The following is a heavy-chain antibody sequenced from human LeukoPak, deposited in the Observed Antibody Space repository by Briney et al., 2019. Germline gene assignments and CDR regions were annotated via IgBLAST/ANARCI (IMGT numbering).Heavy chain of an antibody. J-gene: IGHJ6*03. CDR3: ATQSSGYYYYYYMDV. CDR1: GFTFSSYA. D-gene: IGHD3-22*01. V-gene: IGHV3-30*04. Sequence: GGSLRLSCAASGFTFSSYAMHWVRQAPGKGLEWVAVISYDGSNKYYADSVKGRFTISRDNSKNTLYLQMNSLRAEDTAVYYCATQSSGYYYYYYMDVWGKGTTVTVSS. CDR2: ISYDGSNK.